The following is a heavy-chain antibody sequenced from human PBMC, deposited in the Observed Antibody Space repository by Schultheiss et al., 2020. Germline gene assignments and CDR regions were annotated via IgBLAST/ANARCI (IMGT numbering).Heavy chain of an antibody. V-gene: IGHV4-4*07. D-gene: IGHD4-17*01. CDR2: IYTSGST. Sequence: SETLSLTCTVSGGSISSYYWSWIRQPPGKGLEWIGRIYTSGSTNYNPSLKSRVTMSVDTSKNQFSLQLNSVTPEDTAVYYCAAQADSGDFGSAYWGQGTLVTVSS. CDR1: GGSISSYY. J-gene: IGHJ4*02. CDR3: AAQADSGDFGSAY.